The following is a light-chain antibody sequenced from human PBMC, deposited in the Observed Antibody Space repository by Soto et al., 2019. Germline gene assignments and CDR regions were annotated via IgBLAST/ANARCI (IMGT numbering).Light chain of an antibody. CDR1: QSVSSSY. V-gene: IGKV3-20*01. J-gene: IGKJ4*01. Sequence: EIVLTQSPGTLSLSPGERATLSCRASQSVSSSYLAWYQQKPGQAPRLLIYGASSRATGIPDRFSGSGSGTDFTLTISRLEPEDFAVYYCQQYGSPPAVTFGGGTKVEIQ. CDR3: QQYGSPPAVT. CDR2: GAS.